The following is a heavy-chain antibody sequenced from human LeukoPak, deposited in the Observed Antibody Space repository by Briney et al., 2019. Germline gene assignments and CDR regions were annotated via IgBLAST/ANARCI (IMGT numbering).Heavy chain of an antibody. D-gene: IGHD3-3*01. CDR2: IIPIFGTA. V-gene: IGHV1-69*05. CDR1: GGTFSSYA. J-gene: IGHJ5*02. CDR3: ARDRVDFWSGPNPPLRNNWFDP. Sequence: ASVKVSCKASGGTFSSYAISWVRQAPGQGLEWMGGIIPIFGTANYAQKFQGRVTITTDESTSTAYMELSSLRSEDTAVYYCARDRVDFWSGPNPPLRNNWFDPWGEGTLVTVSS.